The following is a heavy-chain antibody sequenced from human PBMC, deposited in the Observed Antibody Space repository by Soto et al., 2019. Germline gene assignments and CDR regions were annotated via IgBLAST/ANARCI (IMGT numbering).Heavy chain of an antibody. V-gene: IGHV4-34*01. J-gene: IGHJ4*02. D-gene: IGHD2-21*02. Sequence: SETLSLTCAVYGGSFSGYYWSWIRQPPGKGLEWIGEINHSGSTNYNPSLKSRVTISVDTSKNQFFLKLSSVTAADTAVYYCARARPDSPTYYFYYWGQGTLVTVSS. CDR2: INHSGST. CDR3: ARARPDSPTYYFYY. CDR1: GGSFSGYY.